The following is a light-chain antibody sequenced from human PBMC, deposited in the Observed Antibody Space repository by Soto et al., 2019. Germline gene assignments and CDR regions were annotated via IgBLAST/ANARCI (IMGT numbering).Light chain of an antibody. J-gene: IGKJ5*01. CDR1: QNIRNL. V-gene: IGKV1-5*01. Sequence: IQLTQSPSSRSASVGDSVTITCRASQNIRNLLAWYQQKPGKAPNPLIYDVSSLKSGDPSRFSGSGSRTEFTLTISSLPPDYLATYYYQQYNIYSTFGQGTRLEIK. CDR3: QQYNIYST. CDR2: DVS.